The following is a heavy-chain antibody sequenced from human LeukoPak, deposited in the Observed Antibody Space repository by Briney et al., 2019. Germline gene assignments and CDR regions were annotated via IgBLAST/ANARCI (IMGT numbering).Heavy chain of an antibody. V-gene: IGHV3-15*07. J-gene: IGHJ4*02. Sequence: PGGFLRLSCAAAGVTFSNAWVNWVRQAPWKGLEWVGRIKSKTDGGTTDYAAPVKGRFTISRDDSKNTLYLQMNSLKTEDTAVYYCTTDSSGYYDPVDYWGQGTLVTVSS. D-gene: IGHD3-22*01. CDR2: IKSKTDGGTT. CDR1: GVTFSNAW. CDR3: TTDSSGYYDPVDY.